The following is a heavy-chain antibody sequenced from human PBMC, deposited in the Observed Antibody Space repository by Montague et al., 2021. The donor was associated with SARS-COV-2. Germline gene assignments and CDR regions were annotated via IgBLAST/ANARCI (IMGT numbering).Heavy chain of an antibody. CDR3: ARGSGWMGNAFDI. CDR1: GGSISSYC. Sequence: SETLSLTCTVSGGSISSYCWSWIRQPPGKGLEWIEYIYYSGSTNYNPSLKSRVTISVDTSKNQFSLKLSSVTAADTAVYYCARGSGWMGNAFDIWGQGTMVTVSS. D-gene: IGHD6-19*01. V-gene: IGHV4-59*01. J-gene: IGHJ3*02. CDR2: IYYSGST.